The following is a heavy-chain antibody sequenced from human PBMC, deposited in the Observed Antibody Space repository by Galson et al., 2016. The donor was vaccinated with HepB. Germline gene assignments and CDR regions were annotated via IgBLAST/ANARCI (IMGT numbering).Heavy chain of an antibody. V-gene: IGHV3-53*01. CDR3: ATDEDADLSYFAY. J-gene: IGHJ4*02. CDR2: IYTGGNT. Sequence: SLRLSCAASGFVVSTTYMSWVRQAPGKGLEWVSVIYTGGNTYYADSVKGRFTISRDNSKNTLYLQMDSLRVNDTAVYYCATDEDADLSYFAYWGQGTRVIVSS. CDR1: GFVVSTTY.